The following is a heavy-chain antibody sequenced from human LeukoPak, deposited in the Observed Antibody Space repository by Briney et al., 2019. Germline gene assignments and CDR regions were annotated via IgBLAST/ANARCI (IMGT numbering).Heavy chain of an antibody. CDR1: GFTFSSYA. CDR3: AKGGYSSPVSY. D-gene: IGHD6-13*01. Sequence: GRSLRLSCAASGFTFSSYAMSWVRQAPGKGLEWVSAISGSGGSTYYADSVKGRFTISRDNSKNTLYLQMNSLRAEDTAVYYCAKGGYSSPVSYWGQGTLVTVSS. V-gene: IGHV3-23*01. J-gene: IGHJ4*02. CDR2: ISGSGGST.